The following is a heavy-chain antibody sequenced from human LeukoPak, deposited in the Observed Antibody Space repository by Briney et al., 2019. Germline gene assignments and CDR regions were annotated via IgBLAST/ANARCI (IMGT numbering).Heavy chain of an antibody. J-gene: IGHJ5*02. CDR2: IRQDGSDK. V-gene: IGHV3-7*01. CDR3: ARDSGTTGEVKFDP. CDR1: GFTFSNNW. D-gene: IGHD3-10*01. Sequence: GEGLTLGCAACGFTFSNNWMSGVRRTRGKGGGWGANIRQDGSDKYYVDTVKGRFTISRDNAKNSLYLQMNSLRAEDTAVYYCARDSGTTGEVKFDPWGQGTLVTVSS.